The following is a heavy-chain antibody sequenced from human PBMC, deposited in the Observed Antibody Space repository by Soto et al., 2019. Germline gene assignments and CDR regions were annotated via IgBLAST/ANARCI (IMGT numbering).Heavy chain of an antibody. J-gene: IGHJ5*02. D-gene: IGHD6-6*01. CDR3: ATIPSIAARSVSWFDP. CDR2: FDPEDGET. Sequence: SVKVSCKVSGYTLTELSMRWVRQAPGKGLEWMGGFDPEDGETIYAQKFQGRVTMTEDTSTDTAYMELSSLRSEDTAVFYCATIPSIAARSVSWFDPWGQGTLVTVSS. V-gene: IGHV1-24*01. CDR1: GYTLTELS.